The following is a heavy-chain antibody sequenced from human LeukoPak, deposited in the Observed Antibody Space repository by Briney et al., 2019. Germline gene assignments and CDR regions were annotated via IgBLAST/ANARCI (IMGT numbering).Heavy chain of an antibody. J-gene: IGHJ4*02. V-gene: IGHV3-21*01. CDR2: ISSSSSYI. CDR1: GFTFSSYA. CDR3: ARDRYDILTTFDY. D-gene: IGHD3-9*01. Sequence: GGSLRLSCAASGFTFSSYAMSWVRQAPGKGLEWVSSISSSSSYIYYADSVKGRFTISRDNAKNSLYLQMNSLRAEDTAVYYCARDRYDILTTFDYWGQGTLVTVSS.